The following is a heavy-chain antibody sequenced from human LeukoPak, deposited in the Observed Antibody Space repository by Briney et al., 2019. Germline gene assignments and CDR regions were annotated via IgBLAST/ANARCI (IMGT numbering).Heavy chain of an antibody. CDR1: GGAFSSYA. CDR2: IIPIFGTA. D-gene: IGHD3-3*01. CDR3: AREINDGHHYDFSPLNWFDP. Sequence: SVKVSCKASGGAFSSYAISWVRQAPGQGLEWMGGIIPIFGTANYAQKFQGRVTITADESTSTAYMELSSLRSEDTAVYYCAREINDGHHYDFSPLNWFDPWGQGTLVTVSS. J-gene: IGHJ5*02. V-gene: IGHV1-69*13.